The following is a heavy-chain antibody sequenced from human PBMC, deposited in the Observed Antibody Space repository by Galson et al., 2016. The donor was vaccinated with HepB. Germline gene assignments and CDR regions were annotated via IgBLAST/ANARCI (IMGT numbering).Heavy chain of an antibody. V-gene: IGHV4-59*01. Sequence: ETLSLTCTVSAGSIRGYFWSWIRQPPGRGLEWIAYIASSGEINYNPSLKSRVTMSLDTSRNQFSLRLSSVTAADTAVYYCARFLGSGSRYFDFWGQGTLVTVSS. CDR2: IASSGEI. CDR1: AGSIRGYF. J-gene: IGHJ4*02. CDR3: ARFLGSGSRYFDF. D-gene: IGHD3-10*01.